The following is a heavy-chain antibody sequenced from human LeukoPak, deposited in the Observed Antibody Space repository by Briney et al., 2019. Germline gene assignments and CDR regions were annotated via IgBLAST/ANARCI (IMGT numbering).Heavy chain of an antibody. V-gene: IGHV3-30*14. D-gene: IGHD2-15*01. CDR3: ARGDCSGGSCDRRPLHSHEWSI. J-gene: IGHJ3*02. Sequence: PGRSLRLSCAASGFTFSSYTIHWIRQAPGKGLEWVAVISYDGSNKYYADSVKGRFTISRENAKNSLYLQMNSLRAGDTAVYYCARGDCSGGSCDRRPLHSHEWSIWGQGTMVTVSS. CDR2: ISYDGSNK. CDR1: GFTFSSYT.